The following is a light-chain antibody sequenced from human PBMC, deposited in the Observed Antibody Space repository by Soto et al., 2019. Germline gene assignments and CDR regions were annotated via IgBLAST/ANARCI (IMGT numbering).Light chain of an antibody. V-gene: IGKV3-15*01. CDR1: QSVSTN. CDR3: QQYNNWPLT. Sequence: EVVMTQSPATLSVSPGERVTLSCRASQSVSTNLAWYQQKPGQAPRLLIYSASTGATGIPARFAGSGSGAEFTLTLSSLQSEDFAVYYCQQYNNWPLTFGGGTKVEIK. CDR2: SAS. J-gene: IGKJ4*01.